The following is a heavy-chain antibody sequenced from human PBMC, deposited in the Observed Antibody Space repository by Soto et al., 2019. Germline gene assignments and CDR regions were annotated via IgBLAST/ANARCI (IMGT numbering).Heavy chain of an antibody. Sequence: QVQLVQSGAEVKKPGSSVKVSCKASGGTFSSYAISWVRQAPGQGLEWMGGIIPIFGTANYAQKFQGRVTMTADESTSTAYMELSSLRSEDTAVYYCARGSITMVRGVIITGPPAVDYYGMDVWGPGTTVTVS. CDR2: IIPIFGTA. CDR1: GGTFSSYA. V-gene: IGHV1-69*01. D-gene: IGHD3-10*01. CDR3: ARGSITMVRGVIITGPPAVDYYGMDV. J-gene: IGHJ6*02.